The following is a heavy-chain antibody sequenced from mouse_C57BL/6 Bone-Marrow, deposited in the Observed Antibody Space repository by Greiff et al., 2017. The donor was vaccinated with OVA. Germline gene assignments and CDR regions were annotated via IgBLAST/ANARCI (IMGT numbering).Heavy chain of an antibody. J-gene: IGHJ2*01. D-gene: IGHD2-3*01. CDR3: ARWLLRFYYFDY. CDR2: IYPGSGNT. CDR1: GYTFTDYY. V-gene: IGHV1-76*01. Sequence: VQVVESGAELVRPGASVKLSCKASGYTFTDYYINWVKQRPGQGLEWIARIYPGSGNTYYNEKFKGKATLTAEKSSSTAYMQLSSLTSEDSAVYFCARWLLRFYYFDYWAKAPLSQSPQ.